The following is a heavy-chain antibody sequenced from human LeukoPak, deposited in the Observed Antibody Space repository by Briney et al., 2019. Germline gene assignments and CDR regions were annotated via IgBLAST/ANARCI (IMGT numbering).Heavy chain of an antibody. V-gene: IGHV4-39*07. D-gene: IGHD1-1*01. CDR1: GGSISSSSYY. Sequence: SETLSLTCTVSGGSISSSSYYWGWIRQPPGKGLEWIGSIYYSGSTYYNPSLKSRVTISVDTSKNQFSLKLSSVTAADTAVYYCARVGLNYYFDYWGQGTLVTVSS. J-gene: IGHJ4*02. CDR3: ARVGLNYYFDY. CDR2: IYYSGST.